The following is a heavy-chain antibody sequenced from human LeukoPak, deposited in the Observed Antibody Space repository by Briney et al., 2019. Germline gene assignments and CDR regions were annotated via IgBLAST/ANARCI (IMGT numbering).Heavy chain of an antibody. CDR2: INHSGST. CDR3: ARVAGGHISRGITRACYFDS. V-gene: IGHV4-39*07. D-gene: IGHD3-9*01. CDR1: GGSVSSNNYY. J-gene: IGHJ4*02. Sequence: PSETLSLTCTVSGGSVSSNNYYWSWVRQPPGKGLEWIAEINHSGSTNYNPSLKSRVTISRDTSKNRFSLRLSSVTAADTAVYYCARVAGGHISRGITRACYFDSWGQGTLVTVSS.